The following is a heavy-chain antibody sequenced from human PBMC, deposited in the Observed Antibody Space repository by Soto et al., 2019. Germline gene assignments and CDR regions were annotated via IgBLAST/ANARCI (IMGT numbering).Heavy chain of an antibody. CDR2: INHSGGST. CDR3: ARVKYNGYDWEAQFDY. J-gene: IGHJ4*02. D-gene: IGHD5-12*01. Sequence: GASVKVSCKASGYTFTSNYIHWVRQAPGQGLEWMGIINHSGGSTNYAQRFQGRLTMTRDTSTSTVYMELSSLRSDDTAVYYCARVKYNGYDWEAQFDYWGQGTLVTVSS. CDR1: GYTFTSNY. V-gene: IGHV1-46*03.